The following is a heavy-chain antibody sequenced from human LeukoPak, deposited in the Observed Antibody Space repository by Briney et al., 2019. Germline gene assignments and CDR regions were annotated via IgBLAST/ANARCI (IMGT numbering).Heavy chain of an antibody. V-gene: IGHV1-69*04. Sequence: GALVKVSCKASGGTFSSYAISWVRQAPGQGLEWMGRIIPILGIANYAQKFQGRVTITADKSTSTAYMELSSLRSEDTAVYYCARGKARGDWFDPWGQGTLVTVSS. J-gene: IGHJ5*02. CDR1: GGTFSSYA. CDR2: IIPILGIA. CDR3: ARGKARGDWFDP. D-gene: IGHD1-26*01.